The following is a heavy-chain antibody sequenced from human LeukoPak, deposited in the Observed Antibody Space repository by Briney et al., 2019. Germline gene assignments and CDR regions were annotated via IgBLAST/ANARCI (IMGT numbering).Heavy chain of an antibody. Sequence: GGSLRLSCAASGFTFSSYSMNWVRQAPGKGLEWASSISSSSSYIYYADSVKGRFTISRDNAKNSLYLQMNSLRAEDTAVYYCASFRRGGGDFDYWGQGTLVTVSS. CDR2: ISSSSSYI. CDR1: GFTFSSYS. J-gene: IGHJ4*02. CDR3: ASFRRGGGDFDY. D-gene: IGHD1-26*01. V-gene: IGHV3-21*01.